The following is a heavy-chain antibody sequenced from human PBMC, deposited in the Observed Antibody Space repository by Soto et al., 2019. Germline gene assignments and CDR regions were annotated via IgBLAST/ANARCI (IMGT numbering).Heavy chain of an antibody. V-gene: IGHV4-4*02. CDR1: GGSVSSSNW. CDR3: ARVPGVVVSADDAFDI. J-gene: IGHJ3*02. Sequence: QVQLQESGPGLVKPSGTLSLTCAVSGGSVSSSNWWSWVRQSPGKGLEWMGEIYHSGSAHYNPSLKTRATISLDKSKHWFSLGLTAVTAADTAVYYCARVPGVVVSADDAFDIWGVAARVVVSS. CDR2: IYHSGSA. D-gene: IGHD2-21*02.